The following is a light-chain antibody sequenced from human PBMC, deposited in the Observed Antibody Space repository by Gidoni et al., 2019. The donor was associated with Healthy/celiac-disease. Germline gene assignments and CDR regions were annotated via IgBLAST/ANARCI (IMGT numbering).Light chain of an antibody. V-gene: IGLV2-14*01. CDR1: SSDVGGYNY. CDR3: SSYTSSSTLGYV. Sequence: QSALTQPASVSGSPGQSITISCTGTSSDVGGYNYVPWYQQHPGKAPKLMIYEVSNRPSGFSNRFSGSKSGNTASLTISGLQAEDEADHYCSSYTSSSTLGYVFGTGTKVTVL. CDR2: EVS. J-gene: IGLJ1*01.